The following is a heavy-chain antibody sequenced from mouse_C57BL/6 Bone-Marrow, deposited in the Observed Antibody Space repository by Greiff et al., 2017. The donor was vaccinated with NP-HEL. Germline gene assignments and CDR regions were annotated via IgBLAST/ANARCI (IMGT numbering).Heavy chain of an antibody. CDR1: GYSIARGHY. J-gene: IGHJ3*01. V-gene: IGHV3-6*02. CDR3: ARFYYGYDEGAFAY. CDR2: ISYDGSN. Sequence: EVKLQESGPGLVKSSQSLSLTCSVTGYSIARGHYWNWIRQFPGNKLEWMGYISYDGSNKYNPSLKNRISITRDTSKNQFFLKLNSVTTEDTAKYYCARFYYGYDEGAFAYWGQGTLVTVSA. D-gene: IGHD2-2*01.